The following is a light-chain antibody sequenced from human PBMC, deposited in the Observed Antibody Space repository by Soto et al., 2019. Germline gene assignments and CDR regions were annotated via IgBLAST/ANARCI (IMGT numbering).Light chain of an antibody. CDR1: SSNIGTSS. J-gene: IGLJ1*01. CDR2: TTN. V-gene: IGLV1-44*01. Sequence: QSVLTQPHSATGTPGQRVTLSCSGSSSNIGTSSVHWFQQLPGTAPKLLISTTNQRPSGVPERFSGSKSGTSASLAISGLQSEDEADYYCAACDASLNGHVFGTGTKVTVL. CDR3: AACDASLNGHV.